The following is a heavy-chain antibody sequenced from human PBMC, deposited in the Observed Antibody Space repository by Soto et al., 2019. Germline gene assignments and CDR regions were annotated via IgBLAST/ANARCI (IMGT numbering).Heavy chain of an antibody. V-gene: IGHV4-34*01. Sequence: SETLSLTCAVYGGSFSGYYWSWIRQPPGKGLEWIGEINHSGSTNYNPSLKSRVTISVDTSKNQFSLKLSSVTAADTAVYHCARAWFGDRGMNYYYGMDVWGQGTTVTVSS. CDR3: ARAWFGDRGMNYYYGMDV. J-gene: IGHJ6*02. D-gene: IGHD3-10*01. CDR2: INHSGST. CDR1: GGSFSGYY.